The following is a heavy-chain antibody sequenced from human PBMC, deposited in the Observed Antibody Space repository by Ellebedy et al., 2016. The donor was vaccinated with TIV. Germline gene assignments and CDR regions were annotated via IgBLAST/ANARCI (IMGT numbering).Heavy chain of an antibody. Sequence: MPSETLSLTCTVSGGSISDSSYYWGWIRQPPGKGLEWIGSIHDSGSTYSNPSLKSRATMSVDTSKKQFSLNLSSVTAADTAVYYCARQRGGGIVVMVYALNWFDPWGQGTLVTVSS. V-gene: IGHV4-39*01. CDR1: GGSISDSSYY. J-gene: IGHJ5*02. CDR3: ARQRGGGIVVMVYALNWFDP. D-gene: IGHD2-8*01. CDR2: IHDSGST.